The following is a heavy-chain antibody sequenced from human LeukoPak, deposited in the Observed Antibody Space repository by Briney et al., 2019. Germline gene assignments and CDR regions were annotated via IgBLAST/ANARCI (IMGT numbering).Heavy chain of an antibody. J-gene: IGHJ3*02. CDR1: GFTFSSNY. CDR2: IYSGGST. D-gene: IGHD4-23*01. V-gene: IGHV3-66*02. CDR3: ARDQTVATDAAFDI. Sequence: GGSLRLSCAASGFTFSSNYMSWVRQAPGKGLEWVSVIYSGGSTYYSDSVKGRFTISRDNSKNTMYLQMNSLRAEDTAVYYCARDQTVATDAAFDIWGQGTMVTVSS.